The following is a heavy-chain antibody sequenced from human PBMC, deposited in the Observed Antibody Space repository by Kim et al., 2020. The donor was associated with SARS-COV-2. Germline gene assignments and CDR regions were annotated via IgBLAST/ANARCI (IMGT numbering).Heavy chain of an antibody. CDR3: AKPSTTIGVGTAFDY. J-gene: IGHJ4*02. Sequence: DSVKGRFTISRDNSKNTLYLQVNILTAEDAAIYYCAKPSTTIGVGTAFDYWGQGTLVTVSS. V-gene: IGHV3-23*01. D-gene: IGHD2-8*01.